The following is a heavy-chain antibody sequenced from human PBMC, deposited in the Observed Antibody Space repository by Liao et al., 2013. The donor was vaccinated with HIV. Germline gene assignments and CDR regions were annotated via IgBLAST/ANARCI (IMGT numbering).Heavy chain of an antibody. V-gene: IGHV4-61*02. D-gene: IGHD5-12*01. CDR1: GGYISSGSYY. Sequence: QVQLQESGPGLVKPSQTLSLTCSVSGGYISSGSYYWSWIRQPAGKGLEWIGRLYTSGSTNYNPSLKGRVTMSVDTSKNQVSLKLDSVTAADTAVYYCARGRTVATTPLAYWGQGTLVTVSS. CDR2: LYTSGST. CDR3: ARGRTVATTPLAY. J-gene: IGHJ4*02.